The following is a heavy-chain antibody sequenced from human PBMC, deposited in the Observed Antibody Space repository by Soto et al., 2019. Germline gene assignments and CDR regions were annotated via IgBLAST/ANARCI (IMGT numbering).Heavy chain of an antibody. CDR1: GFTFSSYS. CDR3: ARAEYYYDSSGYLTPEDY. V-gene: IGHV3-48*02. CDR2: ISSSSSTI. D-gene: IGHD3-22*01. J-gene: IGHJ4*02. Sequence: EVQLVESGGGLVQPGGSLRLSCAASGFTFSSYSMNWVRQAPGKGLEWVSYISSSSSTIYHADSVKGRFTISRDNAKNSLYLQMNSLRDEDTAVYYCARAEYYYDSSGYLTPEDYWGQGTLVTVSS.